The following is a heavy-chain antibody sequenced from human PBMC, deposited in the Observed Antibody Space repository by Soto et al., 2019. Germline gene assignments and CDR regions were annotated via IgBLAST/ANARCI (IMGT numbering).Heavy chain of an antibody. V-gene: IGHV5-51*01. J-gene: IGHJ5*02. Sequence: TGESLKISCTGSGYSFSTYWIAWVRQMPGKGLEWMGIIYPGDSDTRYSPSFQGQVTISADTSISTAYLQWSSLKASDTAMYYCARLRPPKPYNWFDPWGQGTLVTVSS. CDR2: IYPGDSDT. CDR1: GYSFSTYW. CDR3: ARLRPPKPYNWFDP.